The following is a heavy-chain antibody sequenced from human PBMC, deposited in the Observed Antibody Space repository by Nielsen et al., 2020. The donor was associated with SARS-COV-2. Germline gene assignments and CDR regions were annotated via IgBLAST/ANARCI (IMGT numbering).Heavy chain of an antibody. Sequence: GGSLRLSCVASGFTFSNYAMSWVRQAPGKGLEWVSVIYSGGSSTFYADSVLGRFTVSRDNSKNTLYLQMNSLRAEDTAVYYCAKDHGRDAFDIWGQGTTVTVSS. CDR2: IYSGGSST. J-gene: IGHJ3*02. V-gene: IGHV3-23*03. CDR1: GFTFSNYA. CDR3: AKDHGRDAFDI.